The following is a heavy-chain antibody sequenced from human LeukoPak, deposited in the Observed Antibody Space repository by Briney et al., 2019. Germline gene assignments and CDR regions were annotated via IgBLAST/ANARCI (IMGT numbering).Heavy chain of an antibody. D-gene: IGHD6-6*01. J-gene: IGHJ4*02. CDR1: GFTFSSYG. V-gene: IGHV3-21*01. CDR2: IGSSGDYI. CDR3: VRMGYSNSLSDY. Sequence: GGSLRLSCAASGFTFSSYGINWVRQPPGKWLEWVSCIGSSGDYIHYADSVKGRFNISRDNAKNSLYLQMNSLRAEDTAVYYCVRMGYSNSLSDYWGQGTPVTVSS.